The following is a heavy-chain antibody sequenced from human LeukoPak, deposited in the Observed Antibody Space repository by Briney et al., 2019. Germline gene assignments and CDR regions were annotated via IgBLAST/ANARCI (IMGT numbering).Heavy chain of an antibody. CDR2: ISGSGGST. CDR3: AREDGYSSGWYVKGSDY. D-gene: IGHD6-19*01. V-gene: IGHV3-23*01. J-gene: IGHJ4*02. Sequence: GGSLRLSCAASGFTFSSYAMSWVRQAPGKGLEWVSAISGSGGSTYYADSVKGRFTISRDNSKNTLYLQMNSLRAEDTAVYYCAREDGYSSGWYVKGSDYWGQGTLVTVSS. CDR1: GFTFSSYA.